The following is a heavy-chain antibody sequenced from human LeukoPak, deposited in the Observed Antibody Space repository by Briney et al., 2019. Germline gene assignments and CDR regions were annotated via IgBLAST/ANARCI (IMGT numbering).Heavy chain of an antibody. CDR1: GYTFTGYY. J-gene: IGHJ6*02. V-gene: IGHV1-2*02. CDR3: ARDPAAGTSDYYYGTDV. CDR2: INPNSGGT. D-gene: IGHD6-19*01. Sequence: GASVKVSCKASGYTFTGYYMHWVRQAPGQGLEWMGWINPNSGGTNYAQKFQGRVTMTRDTSISTAYMELSRLRSDDTAVYYCARDPAAGTSDYYYGTDVWGQGTTVTVSS.